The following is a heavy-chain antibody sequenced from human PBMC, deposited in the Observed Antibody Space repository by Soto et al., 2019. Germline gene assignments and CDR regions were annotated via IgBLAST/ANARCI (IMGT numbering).Heavy chain of an antibody. CDR1: GYTFTSYG. CDR2: ISAYNGNT. CDR3: ARVYQWELSKAYNWFDP. Sequence: GASVKVSCKASGYTFTSYGISWVRQAPGQGLEWMGWISAYNGNTNYAQKLQGRVTMTTDTSTSTAYMELRSLRSDDTAVYYCARVYQWELSKAYNWFDPWGQGTLVTVSS. V-gene: IGHV1-18*01. D-gene: IGHD1-26*01. J-gene: IGHJ5*02.